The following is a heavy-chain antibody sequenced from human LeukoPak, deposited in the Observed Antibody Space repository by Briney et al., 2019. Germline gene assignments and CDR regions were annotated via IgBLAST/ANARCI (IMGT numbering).Heavy chain of an antibody. CDR1: GYTFTSYG. J-gene: IGHJ4*02. CDR2: ISAYNGNT. Sequence: ASVKVSCKASGYTFTSYGISWVRQAPGQGLEWMGWISAYNGNTNYAQKLQGRVTMTTDTSTSTAYMELRSLRSDDTAVYYRARWGGYYDSSGQLDYWGQGTLVTVPS. D-gene: IGHD3-22*01. V-gene: IGHV1-18*01. CDR3: ARWGGYYDSSGQLDY.